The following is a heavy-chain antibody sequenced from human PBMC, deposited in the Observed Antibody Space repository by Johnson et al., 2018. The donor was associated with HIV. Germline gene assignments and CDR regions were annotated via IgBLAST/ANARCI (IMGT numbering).Heavy chain of an antibody. J-gene: IGHJ3*02. CDR1: GFTVSSNY. D-gene: IGHD5-18*01. CDR2: IYSGGST. Sequence: VQLVESGGGLIQPGGSLRLSCAASGFTVSSNYMSWVRQAPGKGLEWVSVIYSGGSTYYADSVKGRLTISRDNSKNTLYLQMNSLRAEDTAVYYCARDTAMVHDAFDIWGQGTMVTVSS. V-gene: IGHV3-53*01. CDR3: ARDTAMVHDAFDI.